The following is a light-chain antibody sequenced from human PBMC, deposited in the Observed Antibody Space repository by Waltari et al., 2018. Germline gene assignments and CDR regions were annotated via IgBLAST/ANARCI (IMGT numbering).Light chain of an antibody. CDR2: ADN. J-gene: IGLJ2*01. CDR3: AAWDDSLEGPL. V-gene: IGLV1-44*01. Sequence: QSVLTQAPSASGTPGQRVTISCSGSRSNIGSNTLNWYQQVPGTAPKLLIYADNQRPSGVPGRFSGSRPGTSASLAISGLQSEDEADYYCAAWDDSLEGPLFGGGTKLTVL. CDR1: RSNIGSNT.